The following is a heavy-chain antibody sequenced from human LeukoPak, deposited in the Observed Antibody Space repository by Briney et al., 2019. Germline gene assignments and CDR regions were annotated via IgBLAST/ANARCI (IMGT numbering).Heavy chain of an antibody. D-gene: IGHD2-2*01. CDR3: ARDPAPLYYYYYMDV. J-gene: IGHJ6*03. V-gene: IGHV3-30*04. CDR1: GFTFSSYA. CDR2: ISFDGSDI. Sequence: GGSLRLSCAASGFTFSSYALHWVRQAPGKGLKWVAIISFDGSDIYYADSVKGRFTNSRDNSKHTLYLQMNSLRAEDTAVYYCARDPAPLYYYYYMDVWGKGTTVTVSS.